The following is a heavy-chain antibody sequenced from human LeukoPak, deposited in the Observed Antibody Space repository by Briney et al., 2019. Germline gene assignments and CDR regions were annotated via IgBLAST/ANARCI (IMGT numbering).Heavy chain of an antibody. Sequence: ASVKVSCKASGYTFARYGISWVRQAPGQGLEWMGWISAYNGNTNYTQKLQGRVTMTTDTSTSTAYMELRSLRSDDTAVYYCARDPEVNTVTTDYWGQGTLVTVSS. D-gene: IGHD4-17*01. CDR1: GYTFARYG. J-gene: IGHJ4*02. CDR2: ISAYNGNT. CDR3: ARDPEVNTVTTDY. V-gene: IGHV1-18*01.